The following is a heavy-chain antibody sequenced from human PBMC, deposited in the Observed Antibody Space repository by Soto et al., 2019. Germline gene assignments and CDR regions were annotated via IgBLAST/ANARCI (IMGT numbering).Heavy chain of an antibody. CDR1: GGSVSCGSYY. V-gene: IGHV4-61*01. Sequence: SETLSLTCTVSGGSVSCGSYYWSWIRQPPGKGREWIEYIYYSCSNNYNPSLKSRVTISVDTAKNQFSLKLSSVTAADKAVYYCAIEKSTIRDNYYYGMDVWGQGTTVTVSS. CDR2: IYYSCSN. D-gene: IGHD3-3*02. J-gene: IGHJ6*02. CDR3: AIEKSTIRDNYYYGMDV.